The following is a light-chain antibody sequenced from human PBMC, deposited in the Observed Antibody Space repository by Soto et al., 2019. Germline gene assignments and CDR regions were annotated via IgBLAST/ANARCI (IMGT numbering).Light chain of an antibody. J-gene: IGLJ1*01. CDR3: SSRATNNPYV. CDR1: SSDIGAYNS. Sequence: QSALTQPASVSGSPGQSITISCTGTSSDIGAYNSASWYQQHPGRAPKLMIYEVSNRPSGVSNRFSASKSGNTASLIISGLQAEDEADYYCSSRATNNPYVFGTGTKVTVL. V-gene: IGLV2-14*01. CDR2: EVS.